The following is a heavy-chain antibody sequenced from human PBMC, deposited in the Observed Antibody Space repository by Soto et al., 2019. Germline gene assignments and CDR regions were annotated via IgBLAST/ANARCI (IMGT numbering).Heavy chain of an antibody. CDR2: ISSSGSTI. D-gene: IGHD3-22*01. CDR1: GFTFSSYG. CDR3: ARDPDSDFWFDP. Sequence: GGSLRLSCAASGFTFSSYGMHWIRQAPGKGLEWVSYISSSGSTIYYADSVKGRFTISRDNAKNSLYLQMNSLRAEDTAVYYCARDPDSDFWFDPWGQGTLVTVSS. V-gene: IGHV3-48*04. J-gene: IGHJ5*02.